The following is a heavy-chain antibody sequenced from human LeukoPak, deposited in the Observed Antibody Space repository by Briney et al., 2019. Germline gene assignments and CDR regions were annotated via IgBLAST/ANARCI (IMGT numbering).Heavy chain of an antibody. CDR1: GFTFSDHW. V-gene: IGHV3-7*04. J-gene: IGHJ5*02. D-gene: IGHD2-21*01. CDR3: ARAYS. CDR2: IKEDGSEE. Sequence: GGSLRPSCAASGFTFSDHWMSWVRQPPGKGLECVANIKEDGSEENYGDSVKGRFTISRDNAKNSLYLQMTSLRAEDTAIYYCARAYSWGQGTRVTVSS.